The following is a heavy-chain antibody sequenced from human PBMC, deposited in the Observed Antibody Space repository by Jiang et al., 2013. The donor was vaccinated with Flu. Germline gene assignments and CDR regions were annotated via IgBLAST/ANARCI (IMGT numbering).Heavy chain of an antibody. CDR3: ARERGPGGFWYYFDY. Sequence: GASVKVSCKASGYTFTGYYMHWVRQAPGQGLEWMGWINPNSGGTNYAQKFQGWVTMTRDTSISTAYMELSRLRSDDTAVYYCARERGPGGFWYYFDYWGQGTLVTVSS. D-gene: IGHD3-10*01. V-gene: IGHV1-2*04. J-gene: IGHJ4*02. CDR2: INPNSGGT. CDR1: GYTFTGYY.